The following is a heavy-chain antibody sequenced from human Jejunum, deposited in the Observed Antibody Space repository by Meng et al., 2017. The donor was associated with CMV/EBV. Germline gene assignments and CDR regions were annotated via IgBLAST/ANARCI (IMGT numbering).Heavy chain of an antibody. D-gene: IGHD1-26*01. CDR1: GGSINNYY. J-gene: IGHJ4*02. CDR2: FYSSDTY. CDR3: ARGPGASTREGFDH. Sequence: QVQLQESGPGLVKPSETLPLTCTVSGGSINNYYWSWIRQSAGKGLEWIGRFYSSDTYNYHPSLNSRVTMSLDTSKKQFSLILSSVTAADTARYYCARGPGASTREGFDHWGLGTLVTVSS. V-gene: IGHV4-4*07.